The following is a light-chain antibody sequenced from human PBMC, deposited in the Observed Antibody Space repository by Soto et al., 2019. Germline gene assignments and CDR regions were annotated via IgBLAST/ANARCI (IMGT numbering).Light chain of an antibody. CDR2: GAS. CDR1: QSVSRD. V-gene: IGKV3-15*01. CDR3: QQYDKWPTWT. Sequence: DIVMTQSPATLSVPPGERATLSCRASQSVSRDLARYQQKPCQAARLLIYGASTRAPSIPAMFSGNGSGTDFTLTISSLQSEDFAVYYCQQYDKWPTWTFGQGTKVDIK. J-gene: IGKJ1*01.